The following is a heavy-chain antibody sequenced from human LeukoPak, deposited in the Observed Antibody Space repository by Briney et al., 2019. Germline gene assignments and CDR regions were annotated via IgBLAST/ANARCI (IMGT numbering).Heavy chain of an antibody. V-gene: IGHV1-46*01. CDR2: INPSGGST. D-gene: IGHD3-22*01. CDR1: GYTFTSYH. Sequence: ASVKVSCKASGYTFTSYHMHWVRQAPGQGLEWMGIINPSGGSTSYAQKFQGRVTMTRDTSTSTVYMELSSLRSEDTAVYYCARDSPLGLLRGYYFDYWGQGTLVTVSS. J-gene: IGHJ4*02. CDR3: ARDSPLGLLRGYYFDY.